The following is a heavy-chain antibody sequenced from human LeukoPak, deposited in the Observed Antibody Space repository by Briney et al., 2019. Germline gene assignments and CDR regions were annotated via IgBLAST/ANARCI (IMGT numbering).Heavy chain of an antibody. CDR1: GFTFSSYG. CDR2: ISYDGSNK. V-gene: IGHV3-30*18. Sequence: GGSLRLSCAASGFTFSSYGMHWVRQAPGKGLEWVAVISYDGSNKYYADSVKGRFTISRDNAKNSLYLQMNSLRAEDTALYYCAKALGDFWSGYYLWGQGTLVTVSS. D-gene: IGHD3-3*01. J-gene: IGHJ4*02. CDR3: AKALGDFWSGYYL.